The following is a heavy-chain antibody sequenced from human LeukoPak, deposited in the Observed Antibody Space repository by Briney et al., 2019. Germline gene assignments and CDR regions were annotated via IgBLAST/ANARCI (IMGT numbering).Heavy chain of an antibody. CDR1: GFTFSGHE. Sequence: GGSLRLSCAASGFTFSGHEMNGVRQAPGKGLEWVSYISNSGNTIYYADSVKGRFSISRDNAKNSLYLQMNSLRAEDTADCARDWGTGIRQNAFDIWGQGTMVTVSS. V-gene: IGHV3-48*03. CDR2: ISNSGNTI. J-gene: IGHJ3*02. CDR3: ARDWGTGIRQNAFDI. D-gene: IGHD3-16*01.